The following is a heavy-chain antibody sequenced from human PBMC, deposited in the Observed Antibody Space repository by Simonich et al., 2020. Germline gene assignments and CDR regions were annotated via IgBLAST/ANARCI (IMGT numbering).Heavy chain of an antibody. J-gene: IGHJ2*01. CDR2: LYYSVST. CDR1: GGSISRYY. D-gene: IGHD3-3*01. CDR3: ARRTTGITIFGVVTNYWYFDL. V-gene: IGHV4-59*12. Sequence: ESGPGLVKPSETLSLTCPVSGGSISRYYWSWLRQPPGKGLEWLGYLYYSVSTSYNPSLKSRVTISVDTSKNPFSLKMSSVTAADTAVYYCARRTTGITIFGVVTNYWYFDLWGRGTLVTVSS.